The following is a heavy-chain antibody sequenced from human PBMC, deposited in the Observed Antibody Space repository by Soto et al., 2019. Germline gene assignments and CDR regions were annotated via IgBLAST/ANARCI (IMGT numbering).Heavy chain of an antibody. J-gene: IGHJ6*02. Sequence: PGGSLRLSCAASGFTFSSYGMHWVRQAPGKGLEWVAVISYDGSNKYYADSVKGRFTISRDNSKNTLYLQMNSLRAEDTAVYYCAKEKVVPAAIRYYYYYGMDVWGQGTTVTVSS. V-gene: IGHV3-30*18. CDR3: AKEKVVPAAIRYYYYYGMDV. D-gene: IGHD2-2*01. CDR2: ISYDGSNK. CDR1: GFTFSSYG.